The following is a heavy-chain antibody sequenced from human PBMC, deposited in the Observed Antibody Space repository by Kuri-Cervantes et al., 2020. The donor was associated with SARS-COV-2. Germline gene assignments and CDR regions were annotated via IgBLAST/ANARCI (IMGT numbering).Heavy chain of an antibody. CDR3: AHSGDYTGMDY. Sequence: SGPTLVKPTQTLTLTCTFSGFSLSTSGVGVGWIRQPPGKALEWLALIYWDDDKRYGPSLKSRLTITKDTSKNQVVLTMTSMDPVDTATYYCAHSGDYTGMDYWGQGTLVTVSS. D-gene: IGHD4-11*01. V-gene: IGHV2-5*05. CDR2: IYWDDDK. CDR1: GFSLSTSGVG. J-gene: IGHJ4*02.